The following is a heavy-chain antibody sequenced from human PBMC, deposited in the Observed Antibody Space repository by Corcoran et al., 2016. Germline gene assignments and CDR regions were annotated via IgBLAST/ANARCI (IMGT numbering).Heavy chain of an antibody. CDR2: IYWNDDK. V-gene: IGHV2-5*01. J-gene: IGHJ4*02. Sequence: QITLKESGPTLVKPTQTLTLTCTFSGFSLSTSGVGVGWIRQPPGKALEWLALIYWNDDKHCSPSLQSRLTITKDTSKNQVVLTMANMDPVYTAIYYCAHRQASGYSYGWVYFDYGDQGTLVTGS. CDR1: GFSLSTSGVG. CDR3: AHRQASGYSYGWVYFDY. D-gene: IGHD5-18*01.